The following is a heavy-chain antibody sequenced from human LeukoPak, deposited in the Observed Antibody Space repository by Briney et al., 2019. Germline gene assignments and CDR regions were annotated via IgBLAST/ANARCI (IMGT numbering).Heavy chain of an antibody. D-gene: IGHD4-17*01. CDR2: ISYDGSNK. J-gene: IGHJ4*02. V-gene: IGHV3-30*03. CDR3: ARRPADGDYG. Sequence: GGSLRLSCAASGFTFSSYGMHWVRQAPGKGLEWVAVISYDGSNKYYADSVKGRFTISRDNSKNSLYLQMNSLRAEDTAVYYCARRPADGDYGWGQGTLVTVSS. CDR1: GFTFSSYG.